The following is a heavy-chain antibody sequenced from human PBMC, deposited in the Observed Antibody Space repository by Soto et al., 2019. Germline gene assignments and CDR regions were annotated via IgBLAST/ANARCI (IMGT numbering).Heavy chain of an antibody. CDR2: IYWNDDK. J-gene: IGHJ4*02. CDR1: GFSLSTSGVG. Sequence: SGPTLVNPTQTLTLTCTFSGFSLSTSGVGVGWIRQPPGKALEWLALIYWNDDKRYSPSLKSRLTITKDTSKNQVVLTMTNMDPVDTAIYYCAHSPYVMVTGYFDYWGQGTLVTVSS. CDR3: AHSPYVMVTGYFDY. D-gene: IGHD5-18*01. V-gene: IGHV2-5*01.